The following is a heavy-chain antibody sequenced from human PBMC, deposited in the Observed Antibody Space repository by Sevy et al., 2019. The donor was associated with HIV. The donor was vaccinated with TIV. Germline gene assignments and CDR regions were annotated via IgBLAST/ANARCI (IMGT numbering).Heavy chain of an antibody. CDR3: ARAYCSGGRCYSLAF. CDR1: GYTFTTYR. V-gene: IGHV1-18*01. CDR2: ISPHNGDT. J-gene: IGHJ4*02. Sequence: ASVKVSCKVSGYTFTTYRITWVRQAPGQGLESMGWISPHNGDTYYARKFQGRVTLITDTSTTTAYMELRSLRSDDTAIYYCARAYCSGGRCYSLAFWGQGTLVTVSS. D-gene: IGHD2-15*01.